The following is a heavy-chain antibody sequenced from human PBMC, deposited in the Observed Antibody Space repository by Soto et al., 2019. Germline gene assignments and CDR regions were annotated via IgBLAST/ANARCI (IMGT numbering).Heavy chain of an antibody. CDR2: IGTRTGDL. CDR1: GFTFTSYA. CDR3: AKRSPSGTYYCEC. D-gene: IGHD1-26*01. J-gene: IGHJ4*02. V-gene: IGHV3-23*01. Sequence: WGSRRLSCAASGFTFTSYAMTWVRQVPGKGLEWVSSIGTRTGDLLYADSVKGRFTISRDNSRNTLYLQTNSLRTEDTAIYYCAKRSPSGTYYCECWGKGNIVSVSA.